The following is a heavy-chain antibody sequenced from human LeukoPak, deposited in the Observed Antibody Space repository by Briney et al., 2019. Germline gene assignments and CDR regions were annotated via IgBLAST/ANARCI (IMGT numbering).Heavy chain of an antibody. CDR2: IYSGGST. CDR3: ASSSGSWGFDY. Sequence: GGSLRLSCAASGFSVSGNYMNWVRQAPGKGLEWVSVIYSGGSTDYADSVKGRFTISRDNSKNTLYLQMNSLRAEDTAVYYCASSSGSWGFDYWGQGTLVTVSS. D-gene: IGHD1-26*01. CDR1: GFSVSGNY. V-gene: IGHV3-53*01. J-gene: IGHJ4*02.